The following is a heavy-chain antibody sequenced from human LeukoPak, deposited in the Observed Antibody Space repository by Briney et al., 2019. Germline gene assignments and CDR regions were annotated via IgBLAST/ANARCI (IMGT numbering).Heavy chain of an antibody. V-gene: IGHV3-74*01. Sequence: GGSLRLSCAASGFTFSSYWMHWVRQAPGKGLVWVSRINSDGSSTSYADSVKGRFTISRDNAKNTVYLQMNSLRAEDTAVYYCARDQLGYCTNGVCPTDAFDIWGQGTMVTVSS. D-gene: IGHD2-8*01. J-gene: IGHJ3*02. CDR2: INSDGSST. CDR3: ARDQLGYCTNGVCPTDAFDI. CDR1: GFTFSSYW.